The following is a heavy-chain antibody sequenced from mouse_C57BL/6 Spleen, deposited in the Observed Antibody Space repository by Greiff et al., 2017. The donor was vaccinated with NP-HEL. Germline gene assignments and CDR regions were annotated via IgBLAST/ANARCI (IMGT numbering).Heavy chain of an antibody. Sequence: QVQLQQPGAELVRPGTSVKLSCKASGYTFTSYWMHWVKQRPGQGLECIGVIDPSDSYTNYNQKFKGKATLTVDTSSSTAYMQLSSLTSEDSAVYYCARRDYFDYWGQGTTLTVSS. V-gene: IGHV1-59*01. CDR2: IDPSDSYT. CDR1: GYTFTSYW. CDR3: ARRDYFDY. J-gene: IGHJ2*01.